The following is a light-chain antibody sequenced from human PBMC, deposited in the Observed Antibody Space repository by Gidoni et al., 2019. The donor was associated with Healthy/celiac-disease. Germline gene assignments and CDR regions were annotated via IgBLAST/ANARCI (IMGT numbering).Light chain of an antibody. CDR1: SGSIASNY. J-gene: IGLJ2*01. V-gene: IGLV6-57*03. Sequence: NFMLTQPHSVSESPGKTVTISCTRSSGSIASNYVQWYQQRPGSAPTTVIYEDNQRPSGVPDRFSGSIDSSSNSASLTISGLKTEDEADYYCQSYDKEIGGGTKLTVL. CDR3: QSYDKE. CDR2: EDN.